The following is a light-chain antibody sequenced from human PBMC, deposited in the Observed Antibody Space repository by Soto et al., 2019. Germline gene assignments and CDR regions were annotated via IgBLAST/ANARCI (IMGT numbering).Light chain of an antibody. V-gene: IGKV1-39*01. Sequence: DIQMTQSPSSLSASVGDRVTITCRASQIITTHLNWYQQKPGRAPKLLIYAASTFQSGVPSRFSGSGSGTDFTLTISSLQPDDFATYYCQQSYSAPLTFGGGTKVEIK. CDR1: QIITTH. CDR2: AAS. CDR3: QQSYSAPLT. J-gene: IGKJ4*01.